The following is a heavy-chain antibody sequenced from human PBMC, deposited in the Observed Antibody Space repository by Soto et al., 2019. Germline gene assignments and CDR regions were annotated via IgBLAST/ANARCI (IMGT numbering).Heavy chain of an antibody. D-gene: IGHD6-13*01. CDR1: GFTFSSYG. V-gene: IGHV3-30*18. CDR3: AKDLAAGRRGYYYYGMDV. Sequence: GGSLRLSCAASGFTFSSYGMHWVRQAPGKGLEWVAVISYDGSNKYYADAVKGRFTISRDNSKHTLYLQMNSLRAEDTAVYYCAKDLAAGRRGYYYYGMDVWGQGTTVTVSS. J-gene: IGHJ6*02. CDR2: ISYDGSNK.